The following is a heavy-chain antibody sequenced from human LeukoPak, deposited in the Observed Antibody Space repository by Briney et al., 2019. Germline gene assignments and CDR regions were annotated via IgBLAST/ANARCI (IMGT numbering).Heavy chain of an antibody. J-gene: IGHJ4*02. Sequence: PGGSLRLSCAASGFTFSSYEMHCVRQAPGKGLEWVSYISSSGSTIYDADSVKGRFTISRDNAKNSLYLQMNSLRAEDTAVYYCARESRDVYNKGSFDYWGQGTLVTVSS. V-gene: IGHV3-48*03. CDR3: ARESRDVYNKGSFDY. CDR2: ISSSGSTI. CDR1: GFTFSSYE. D-gene: IGHD5-24*01.